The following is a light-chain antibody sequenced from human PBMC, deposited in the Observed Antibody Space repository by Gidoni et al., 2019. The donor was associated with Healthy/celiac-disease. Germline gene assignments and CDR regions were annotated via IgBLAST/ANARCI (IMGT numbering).Light chain of an antibody. CDR1: SLRSYY. Sequence: SSYLLQDPAVFVALGQTVRITCQGDSLRSYYASWYQQKPGQAPVLVIYGKNNRPSGIPDRFSGSSSGNTASLTITGAQAEDEADYYCNSRDSSGNHWVFGGGTKLTVL. CDR3: NSRDSSGNHWV. J-gene: IGLJ3*02. CDR2: GKN. V-gene: IGLV3-19*01.